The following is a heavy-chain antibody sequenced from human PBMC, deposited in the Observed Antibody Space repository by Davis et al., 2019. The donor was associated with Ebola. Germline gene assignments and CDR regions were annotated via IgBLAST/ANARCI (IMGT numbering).Heavy chain of an antibody. CDR1: GYTFTGYY. CDR3: ARAAVITLVGVWFDP. D-gene: IGHD3-10*01. CDR2: INPNSGGT. J-gene: IGHJ5*02. V-gene: IGHV1-2*02. Sequence: ASVKVSCKASGYTFTGYYMHWVRQAPGQGLEWMGWINPNSGGTNYAQKFQGRVTMTRDTSISTAYMELSRLRSDDTAVYYWARAAVITLVGVWFDPWGQGTLVTVSS.